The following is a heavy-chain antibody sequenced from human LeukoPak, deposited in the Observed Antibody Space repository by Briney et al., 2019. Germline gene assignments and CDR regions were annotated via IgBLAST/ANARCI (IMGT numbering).Heavy chain of an antibody. V-gene: IGHV3-49*04. CDR3: TSGRYFDWLYDY. CDR2: IRSKAYGGTT. J-gene: IGHJ4*02. Sequence: PGRSLRLSCTASGFTFGDYAMSWVRQAPGTGLEWVGFIRSKAYGGTTEYAASVKGRFTISRDDSKSIAYLQMNSLKTEDTAVYYCTSGRYFDWLYDYWGQGTLVTVSS. CDR1: GFTFGDYA. D-gene: IGHD3-9*01.